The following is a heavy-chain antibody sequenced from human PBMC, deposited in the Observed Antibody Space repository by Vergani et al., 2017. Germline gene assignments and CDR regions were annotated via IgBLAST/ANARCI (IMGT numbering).Heavy chain of an antibody. V-gene: IGHV3-21*01. Sequence: EVQLVESGGGLVKPGGSLRLSCAASGFTFSSYSMNWVRQSPGKGLEWVSSISSSSSYIYYADSVKGRFTISRDNAKNSLYLQMNSLRAADTAVYYCARDPGSSSWYDWFDPWGQGTLVTVSS. J-gene: IGHJ5*02. D-gene: IGHD6-13*01. CDR1: GFTFSSYS. CDR2: ISSSSSYI. CDR3: ARDPGSSSWYDWFDP.